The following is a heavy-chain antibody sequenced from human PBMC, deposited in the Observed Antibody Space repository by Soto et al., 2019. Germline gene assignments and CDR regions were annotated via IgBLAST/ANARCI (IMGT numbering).Heavy chain of an antibody. CDR1: GGSISSYY. J-gene: IGHJ3*02. V-gene: IGHV4-59*08. CDR3: ARHNYYGADGGAFDI. D-gene: IGHD1-26*01. Sequence: QVQLQESGPGLVKPSETLSLTCTVSGGSISSYYWSWIRQPPGKGLEWIGYIYYSGSTNYNPSLKSRVTISVDTSKNQFSLKLSYVTAADTAVYYCARHNYYGADGGAFDILGQGTMVTGSS. CDR2: IYYSGST.